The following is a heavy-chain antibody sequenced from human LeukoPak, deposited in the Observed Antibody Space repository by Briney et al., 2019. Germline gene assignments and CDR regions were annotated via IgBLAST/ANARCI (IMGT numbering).Heavy chain of an antibody. CDR3: ARVYTVTGATTVDHYHYYMDV. D-gene: IGHD4-17*01. CDR2: IYTRGTT. V-gene: IGHV4-61*09. Sequence: TSDPLSLTCTVSGGSIRSGSYYWSWIRQPARKGLEWIGHIYTRGTTNYNPSVKSRVTVSLDTSKNQISLKLSSVTAADTAISYCARVYTVTGATTVDHYHYYMDVWGKGTTVTVSS. J-gene: IGHJ6*03. CDR1: GGSIRSGSYY.